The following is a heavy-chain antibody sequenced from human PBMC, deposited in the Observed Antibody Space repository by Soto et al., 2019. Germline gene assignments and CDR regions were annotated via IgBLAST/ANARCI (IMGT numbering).Heavy chain of an antibody. CDR2: ISSRGDIP. D-gene: IGHD1-26*01. CDR3: AKVNSIVGDSDHDY. J-gene: IGHJ4*02. V-gene: IGHV3-23*01. Sequence: EVQLLESGGGLVQPGGSLRLSCAASGFTFTTYALSWFRQPPGKGLEWVSGISSRGDIPYYAASVKGRFTVSRDQSKKTADLQMNSLRAEDTALYYCAKVNSIVGDSDHDYWGQGTLVSVSS. CDR1: GFTFTTYA.